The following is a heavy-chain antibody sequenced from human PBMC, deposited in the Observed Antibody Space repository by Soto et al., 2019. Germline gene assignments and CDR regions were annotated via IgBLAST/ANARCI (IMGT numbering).Heavy chain of an antibody. D-gene: IGHD1-26*01. V-gene: IGHV4-61*01. CDR2: IYYSGST. Sequence: SETLSLTCTVSGGSVSSGSYYWSWIRQPPGKGLEWIGYIYYSGSTNYNPSLKSRVTISVDTSKNQFSLKLSSVTAADTAVYYCARDLSGSYPFDYWGQGTLVTVSS. CDR3: ARDLSGSYPFDY. J-gene: IGHJ4*02. CDR1: GGSVSSGSYY.